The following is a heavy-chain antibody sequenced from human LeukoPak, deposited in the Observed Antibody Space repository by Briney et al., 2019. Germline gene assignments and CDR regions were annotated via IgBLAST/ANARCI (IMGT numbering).Heavy chain of an antibody. J-gene: IGHJ6*03. CDR3: ARESPYSSGWEGYYYYYMDV. CDR1: GFTFSSYE. D-gene: IGHD3-22*01. CDR2: ISSIGSTI. Sequence: PGGSLRLSCAASGFTFSSYEMHWVRQAPGKGLEWVSYISSIGSTIYYADSVKGRFIISRDNAKNSLYLQMNSLRAEDTAVYYCARESPYSSGWEGYYYYYMDVWGKGTTVTVSS. V-gene: IGHV3-48*03.